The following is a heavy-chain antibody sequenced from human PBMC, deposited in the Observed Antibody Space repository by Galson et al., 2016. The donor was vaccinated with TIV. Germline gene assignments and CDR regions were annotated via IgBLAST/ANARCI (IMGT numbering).Heavy chain of an antibody. Sequence: SLRLSCAASGFTFTAYTMNWVRQAPGKGLEWVASISSSNSFIYYEDSVKGRFTVSRDNAKKSVDLQMVSLRAEDTAVYYCARTTLGCTWDAHFDFWGLGIQVTVSS. CDR1: GFTFTAYT. J-gene: IGHJ4*02. V-gene: IGHV3-21*01. CDR3: ARTTLGCTWDAHFDF. D-gene: IGHD1-14*01. CDR2: ISSSNSFI.